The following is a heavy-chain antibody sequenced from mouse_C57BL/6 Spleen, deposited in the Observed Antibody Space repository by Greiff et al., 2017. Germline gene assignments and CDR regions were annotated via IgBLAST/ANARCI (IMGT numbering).Heavy chain of an antibody. D-gene: IGHD1-1*01. CDR2: IWRGGST. CDR1: GFSLTSYG. J-gene: IGHJ1*03. CDR3: AKNKASSYWYFDV. V-gene: IGHV2-5*01. Sequence: QVQLQQSGPGLVQPSQSLSITCTVSGFSLTSYGVHWVRQSPGKGLEWLGVIWRGGSTDYNAAFMSRLSITKDNSKSQVVLKMNSLQADDTAIYSCAKNKASSYWYFDVWGTGTTVTVSS.